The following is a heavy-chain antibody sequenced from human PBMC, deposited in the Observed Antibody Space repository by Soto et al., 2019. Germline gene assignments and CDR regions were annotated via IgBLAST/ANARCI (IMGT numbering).Heavy chain of an antibody. Sequence: QAQLVQSGAEVKKPGASVKVSCKASGYTFTSYGISWVRQAPGQGLECMGWISAYNGNTNYAQKLQGRVTMTTDTSASPDYMRLRSLRSDDTAMYCCARRGFGELKSGLRYYYYMAVWGKGTTVTVSS. J-gene: IGHJ6*03. V-gene: IGHV1-18*01. D-gene: IGHD3-10*01. CDR2: ISAYNGNT. CDR1: GYTFTSYG. CDR3: ARRGFGELKSGLRYYYYMAV.